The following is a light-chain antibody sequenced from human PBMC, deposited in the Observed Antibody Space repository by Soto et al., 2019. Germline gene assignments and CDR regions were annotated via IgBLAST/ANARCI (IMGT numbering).Light chain of an antibody. Sequence: QSALTQPPPPSRSPGQSVAISCTGTSRDVGGNKYVSLYQQHPGKAPKLLIYEVSKRASGVPDRFSGSKSGNTASLTVSGLQAEDEADYYCGSYGGSRVFGGGTQLTVL. J-gene: IGLJ2*01. V-gene: IGLV2-8*01. CDR3: GSYGGSRV. CDR1: SRDVGGNKY. CDR2: EVS.